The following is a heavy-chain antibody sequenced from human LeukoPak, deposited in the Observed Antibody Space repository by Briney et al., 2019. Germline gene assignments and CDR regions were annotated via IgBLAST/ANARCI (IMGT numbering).Heavy chain of an antibody. J-gene: IGHJ6*02. CDR1: GGSFSGYY. CDR2: INHSGST. D-gene: IGHD6-13*01. V-gene: IGHV4-34*01. CDR3: ARVRFGYSSSWFSKDYYYGMDV. Sequence: KTSETLSLTCAVYGGSFSGYYWSWIRQPPGKGLEWIGEINHSGSTNYNPSLKSRVTISVDTSKNQFSLKLSSVTAADTAVYYCARVRFGYSSSWFSKDYYYGMDVWGQGTTVTVSS.